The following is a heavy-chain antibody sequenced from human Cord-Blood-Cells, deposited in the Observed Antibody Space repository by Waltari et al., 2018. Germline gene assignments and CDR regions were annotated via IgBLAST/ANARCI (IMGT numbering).Heavy chain of an antibody. V-gene: IGHV4-39*01. CDR3: ATGGPEVTGTTHF. D-gene: IGHD1-7*01. J-gene: IGHJ4*02. CDR2: IYYSVSS. CDR1: GGSISSSSYY. Sequence: QLQLQESGPGLVKPSETLSLTCTVSGGSISSSSYYWGWIRQPPGKGLEWIGGIYYSVSSYDNPHLKRRVTISVDRTKDQYSLQPDAVTAADTAVDYCATGGPEVTGTTHFWGQGTVVTVPS.